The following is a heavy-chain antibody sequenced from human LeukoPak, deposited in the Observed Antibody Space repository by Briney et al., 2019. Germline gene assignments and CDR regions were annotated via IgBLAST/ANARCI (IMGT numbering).Heavy chain of an antibody. CDR2: MNPNSGNT. CDR1: GYTFTSYD. Sequence: ASVKVSCKASGYTFTSYDINWVRQATGQGLEWMGWMNPNSGNTGYAQKFQGRVTITRNTSISTAYMELSSLRSEDTAVYYCARGITPITIFGVVMRGGYYYYYMDVWGKGTTVTVSS. J-gene: IGHJ6*03. CDR3: ARGITPITIFGVVMRGGYYYYYMDV. D-gene: IGHD3-3*01. V-gene: IGHV1-8*03.